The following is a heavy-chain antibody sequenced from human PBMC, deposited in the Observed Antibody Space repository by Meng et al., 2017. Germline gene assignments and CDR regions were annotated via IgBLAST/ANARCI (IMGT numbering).Heavy chain of an antibody. Sequence: GESLKISCAASGFTFSSYWMSWVRQAPGKGLEWVANIKQDGSEKYYVDSVKGRFTISRDNAKNSLYLQMNSLRAEDTAVYYCARGSDILDYDFWSGYYSSYYYGMDVWGQGTMVTVSS. CDR3: ARGSDILDYDFWSGYYSSYYYGMDV. D-gene: IGHD3-3*01. V-gene: IGHV3-7*01. CDR2: IKQDGSEK. J-gene: IGHJ6*02. CDR1: GFTFSSYW.